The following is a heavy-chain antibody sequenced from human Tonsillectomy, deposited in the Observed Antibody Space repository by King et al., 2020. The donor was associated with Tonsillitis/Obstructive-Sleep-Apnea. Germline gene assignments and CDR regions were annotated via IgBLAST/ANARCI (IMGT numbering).Heavy chain of an antibody. CDR1: GGTFSSYA. CDR2: ILPILGTS. CDR3: ARDVDHSYDY. V-gene: IGHV1-69*01. Sequence: VQLVQSGAEVKKPGSSVKVSCKASGGTFSSYAFSWVRQAPGQGLQCMGGILPILGTSNYPQNFQGRVTITADESSSTAHMALSSLRSEDTAVYYCARDVDHSYDYWGQGTLVTVSS. J-gene: IGHJ4*02. D-gene: IGHD4-11*01.